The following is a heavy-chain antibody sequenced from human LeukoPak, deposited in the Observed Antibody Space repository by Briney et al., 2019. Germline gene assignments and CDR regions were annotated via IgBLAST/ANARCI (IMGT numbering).Heavy chain of an antibody. CDR3: AKDVGSVADNNWFDP. CDR1: GFTFSSYA. CDR2: ISGSGGST. V-gene: IGHV3-23*01. J-gene: IGHJ5*02. Sequence: PGGSLRLSCAASGFTFSSYAMSWVRQAPGKGLEWVSAISGSGGSTYYADSVKGRFTISRDNPKNTLYLQMNSLRAEDTAVYYCAKDVGSVADNNWFDPWGQGTLVTVSS. D-gene: IGHD3-10*01.